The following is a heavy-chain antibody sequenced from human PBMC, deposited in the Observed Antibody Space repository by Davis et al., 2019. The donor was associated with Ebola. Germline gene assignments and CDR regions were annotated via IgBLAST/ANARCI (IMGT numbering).Heavy chain of an antibody. CDR1: GFTFSTYW. Sequence: HTGGSLRLSCTASGFTFSTYWMHWVRQAPGKGLVWVSRINSDGGTISYVDSVKGRFTISRDNAKNTLYLQMNSLRAEDTAVYYCARRPLYYYGSGSWSWFDPWGQGTLVTVSS. D-gene: IGHD3-10*01. CDR2: INSDGGTI. CDR3: ARRPLYYYGSGSWSWFDP. J-gene: IGHJ5*02. V-gene: IGHV3-74*01.